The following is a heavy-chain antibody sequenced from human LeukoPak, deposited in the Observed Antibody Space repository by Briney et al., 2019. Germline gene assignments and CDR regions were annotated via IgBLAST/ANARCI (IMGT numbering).Heavy chain of an antibody. D-gene: IGHD3-3*01. J-gene: IGHJ6*03. CDR1: GGSISSYY. Sequence: SEILSLTCTVSGGSISSYYWSWIRQPPGKGLEWIGYIYTSGSTNYNPSLKSRVTISVDTSKNQFSLKLSSVTAADTAVYYCARGARDGFTIFGVVTPEAYYYMDGWGKGTTVTVSS. CDR3: ARGARDGFTIFGVVTPEAYYYMDG. V-gene: IGHV4-4*09. CDR2: IYTSGST.